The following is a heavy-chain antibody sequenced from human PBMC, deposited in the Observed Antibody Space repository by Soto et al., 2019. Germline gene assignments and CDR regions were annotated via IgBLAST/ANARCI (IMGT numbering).Heavy chain of an antibody. CDR2: INHSGST. Sequence: PSETLSLTCAVYGGSFSGYYWSWIRQPPGKGLEWIGEINHSGSTNYNPSLKSRVTISVDTSKNQFSLKLSSVTAADTAVYYCARAVGYCSGGSCHPAGFHHWGQGTLVP. V-gene: IGHV4-34*01. D-gene: IGHD2-15*01. J-gene: IGHJ1*01. CDR1: GGSFSGYY. CDR3: ARAVGYCSGGSCHPAGFHH.